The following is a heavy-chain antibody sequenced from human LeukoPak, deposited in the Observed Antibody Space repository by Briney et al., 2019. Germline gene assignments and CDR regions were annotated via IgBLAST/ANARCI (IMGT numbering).Heavy chain of an antibody. J-gene: IGHJ6*03. CDR1: GFTFSRYA. Sequence: GGSLRLSCAASGFTFSRYAMYWVRQAPGKGLEWVAVISYDGTSEYYPDSVKGRFTISRDNAKNTLYLQMNSLRAEDTAVYYCARGGSPYYYYYMDVWGKGTTVTVPS. CDR2: ISYDGTSE. V-gene: IGHV3-30-3*01. CDR3: ARGGSPYYYYYMDV.